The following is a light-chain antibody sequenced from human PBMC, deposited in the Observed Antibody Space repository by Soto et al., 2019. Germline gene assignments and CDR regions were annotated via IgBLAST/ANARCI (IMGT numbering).Light chain of an antibody. V-gene: IGKV3-20*01. CDR2: GAS. J-gene: IGKJ1*01. CDR3: QQYGSSPWT. Sequence: EIVLTHSPGTLSLSPGEIATLSCRASQSFSSNLAWYQQKPGQAPRLLIYGASSRATGIPDRFSGSGSGTDFTLTISRLEPEDFAVYYCQQYGSSPWTFGQGTKVDIK. CDR1: QSFSSN.